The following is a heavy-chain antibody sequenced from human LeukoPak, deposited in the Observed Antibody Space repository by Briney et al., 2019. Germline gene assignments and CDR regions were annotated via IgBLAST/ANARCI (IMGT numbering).Heavy chain of an antibody. CDR1: GVTLSSYA. D-gene: IGHD1-26*01. V-gene: IGHV3-23*01. CDR2: ISSSGSGGNT. Sequence: GGSLRLSCTASGVTLSSYAMSWARQAPGKGLEWVSGISSSGSGGNTYYADSVKGRFTISRDSSKNTLFLHMNTLRAEDTAIYYCAKDRTVGASYRYFDLWGRGTLVTVSS. CDR3: AKDRTVGASYRYFDL. J-gene: IGHJ2*01.